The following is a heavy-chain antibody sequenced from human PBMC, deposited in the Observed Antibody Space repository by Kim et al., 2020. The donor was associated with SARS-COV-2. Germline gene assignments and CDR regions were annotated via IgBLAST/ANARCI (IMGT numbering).Heavy chain of an antibody. CDR3: AKRKDSGGYPPVFSFDY. Sequence: KGRFTISRDNSKNTLYMQMNSLRAEDTAVYYCAKRKDSGGYPPVFSFDYWGQGTLVTVSS. D-gene: IGHD1-26*01. V-gene: IGHV3-23*01. J-gene: IGHJ4*02.